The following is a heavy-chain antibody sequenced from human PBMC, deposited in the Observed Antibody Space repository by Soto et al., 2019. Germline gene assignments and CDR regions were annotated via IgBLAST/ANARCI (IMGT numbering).Heavy chain of an antibody. CDR2: INHSGST. J-gene: IGHJ6*03. Sequence: PSETLSLTCAVYGGSFSGYYWSWIRQPPGKGLEWIGEINHSGSTNYNPSLKSRVTISVDTSKNQFSLKLSSVTAADTAVYYCARDGFWTSNIVVVPAAIASCYMDVWGKGTTVTVSS. V-gene: IGHV4-34*01. CDR1: GGSFSGYY. D-gene: IGHD2-2*01. CDR3: ARDGFWTSNIVVVPAAIASCYMDV.